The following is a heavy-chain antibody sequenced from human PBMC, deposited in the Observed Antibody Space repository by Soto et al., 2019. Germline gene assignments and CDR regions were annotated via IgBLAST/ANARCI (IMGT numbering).Heavy chain of an antibody. D-gene: IGHD1-26*01. CDR1: GYTFTSYD. Sequence: QVQLVQSGAEVKKPGASVKVSCKASGYTFTSYDINWVRQATGQGLEWMGWMNPNSGNTGYAQKFQGRVTMTRNTYIGTAYMGLRSMRSDDSAMYFCVGEAHSGGAAHWGQATVVTVSS. CDR2: MNPNSGNT. CDR3: VGEAHSGGAAH. J-gene: IGHJ4*02. V-gene: IGHV1-8*02.